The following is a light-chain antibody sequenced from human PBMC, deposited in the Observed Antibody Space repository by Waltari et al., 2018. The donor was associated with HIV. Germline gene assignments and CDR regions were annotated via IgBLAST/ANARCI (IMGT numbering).Light chain of an antibody. V-gene: IGLV3-19*01. CDR3: NSRDSSGNHLMV. CDR1: SLRSYY. CDR2: VKN. J-gene: IGLJ2*01. Sequence: SSELTQDPAVSVALGQTVRITFQGDSLRSYYASWYQQKPGQAPVLVIYVKNNRPSGTPDRFSGSSSGNTASLTVTGARAEDEADYYCNSRDSSGNHLMVFGGGTKLTVL.